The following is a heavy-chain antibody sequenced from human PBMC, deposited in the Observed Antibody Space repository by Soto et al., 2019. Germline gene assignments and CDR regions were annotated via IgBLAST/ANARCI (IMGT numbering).Heavy chain of an antibody. Sequence: GGSLRFSCAASGFTFRSYDIHWVRQAPGKGLEWVALIWFDGSKKYYVDSVKGRFAVSRDNSKNTLYLQMNSLRVEDTAVYYCARDRLVPYGYGMDVWGQGTTVTVSS. V-gene: IGHV3-33*01. CDR2: IWFDGSKK. CDR3: ARDRLVPYGYGMDV. CDR1: GFTFRSYD. D-gene: IGHD2-2*01. J-gene: IGHJ6*02.